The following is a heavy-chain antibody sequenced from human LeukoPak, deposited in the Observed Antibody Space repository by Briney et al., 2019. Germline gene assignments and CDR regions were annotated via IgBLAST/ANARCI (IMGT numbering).Heavy chain of an antibody. CDR3: ARGPKVFQVGFRIVVVITYFDY. D-gene: IGHD3-22*01. J-gene: IGHJ4*02. CDR2: INHSGST. Sequence: PSETLSLTCAVYGGSFSGYYWSWIRQPPGKGLEWIGEINHSGSTNYNPSLKSRVTISVDTSKNQFSLKLSSVTAADTAVYYCARGPKVFQVGFRIVVVITYFDYWGQGTLVTVSS. V-gene: IGHV4-34*01. CDR1: GGSFSGYY.